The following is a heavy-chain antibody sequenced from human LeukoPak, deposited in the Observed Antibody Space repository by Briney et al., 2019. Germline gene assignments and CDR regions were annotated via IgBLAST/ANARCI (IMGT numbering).Heavy chain of an antibody. CDR3: AREGGYCSSTSCYRFDP. CDR1: GFTFSSYS. J-gene: IGHJ5*02. V-gene: IGHV3-48*02. D-gene: IGHD2-2*02. CDR2: ISSSSSTI. Sequence: GGSLRLSCAASGFTFSSYSMNWVRQAPGKGLEWVSYISSSSSTIYYADSVKGRFTISRDNAKNSLYLQMNSLRDEDTAVYYCAREGGYCSSTSCYRFDPWGQGTLVTVS.